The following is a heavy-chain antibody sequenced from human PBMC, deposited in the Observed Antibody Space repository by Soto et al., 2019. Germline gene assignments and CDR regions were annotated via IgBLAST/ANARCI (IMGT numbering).Heavy chain of an antibody. CDR3: PSGVIGGSPLSF. D-gene: IGHD3-16*01. CDR1: GYTFTDYY. J-gene: IGHJ4*02. Sequence: QVQLVQSGAEVKKPGASVKGSCKASGYTFTDYYVHWVRQAPGQGLEWMGWINTNSGVTNFAQKFQGWVTLTRDTSSTTAYVRVKGLKSRYAALFFSPSGVIGGSPLSFGGQEPRVTVS. CDR2: INTNSGVT. V-gene: IGHV1-2*04.